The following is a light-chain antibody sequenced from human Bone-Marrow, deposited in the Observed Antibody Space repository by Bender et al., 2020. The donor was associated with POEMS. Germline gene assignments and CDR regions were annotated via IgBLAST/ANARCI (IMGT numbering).Light chain of an antibody. CDR3: CSSVGTYAPYV. CDR2: GND. Sequence: QSVLTQPPSASGTPGQRVTISCSGSSSNIGGNAVNWWQQLPGTAPKLLIYGNDQRPSGVPDRFSGSKSGTSASLAISGLQSEDEADYFCCSSVGTYAPYVFGTGTTVSVL. CDR1: SSNIGGNA. J-gene: IGLJ1*01. V-gene: IGLV1-44*01.